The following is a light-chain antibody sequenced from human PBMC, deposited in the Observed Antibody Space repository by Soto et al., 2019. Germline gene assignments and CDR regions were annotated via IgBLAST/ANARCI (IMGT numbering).Light chain of an antibody. CDR1: SSDVGGYNH. J-gene: IGLJ2*01. Sequence: QSVLTQPASVSGSPGQSITISCTGTSSDVGGYNHVSWYQQHPGKAPKLMIYDVTNRPSGVSNRFSGSKSCNTASLTISGLQADDEADYYCNSYTTTNTLVFGGGTKLTVL. CDR2: DVT. CDR3: NSYTTTNTLV. V-gene: IGLV2-14*03.